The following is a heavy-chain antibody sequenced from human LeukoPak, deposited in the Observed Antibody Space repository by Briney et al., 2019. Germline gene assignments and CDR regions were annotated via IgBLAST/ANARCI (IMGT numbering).Heavy chain of an antibody. Sequence: SETLSLTCTVSGGSVSSYYWSWIRQPPGKGLEWIGYIYYSGSTNYNPSLKSRVTISVDKSKNQFSLKLSSVTAADTAVYYCARPSGGYCSSTSCYGYAFDIWGQGTMVTVSS. J-gene: IGHJ3*02. D-gene: IGHD2-2*01. V-gene: IGHV4-59*02. CDR2: IYYSGST. CDR3: ARPSGGYCSSTSCYGYAFDI. CDR1: GGSVSSYY.